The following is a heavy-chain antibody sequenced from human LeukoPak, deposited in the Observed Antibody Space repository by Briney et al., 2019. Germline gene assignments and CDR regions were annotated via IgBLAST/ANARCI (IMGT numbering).Heavy chain of an antibody. V-gene: IGHV4-38-2*01. Sequence: SETLSLTCAVSGYSISSGYYWGWIRQPPGKGLEWIGSIYHSGSTYYNPSLKSRVTISVDTSKNQFSLKLSSVTAADTAVYYCARSRYCSSTSCYDQNWFDPWGQGTLVTVSS. J-gene: IGHJ5*02. CDR2: IYHSGST. CDR3: ARSRYCSSTSCYDQNWFDP. D-gene: IGHD2-2*01. CDR1: GYSISSGYY.